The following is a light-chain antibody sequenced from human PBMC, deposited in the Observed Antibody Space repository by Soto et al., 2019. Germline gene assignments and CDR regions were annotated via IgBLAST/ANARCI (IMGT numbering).Light chain of an antibody. CDR1: SSDVGGYTY. Sequence: QSVLTQPASVSGSPGQSITISCTGTSSDVGGYTYVSWYQQHPGKASKLMIFEVSNRPSGVSNRFSGSKSGNTASLTISGLQADDEAVYYCSSYTSRNTLYVFGTGTKVTVL. V-gene: IGLV2-14*01. CDR2: EVS. CDR3: SSYTSRNTLYV. J-gene: IGLJ1*01.